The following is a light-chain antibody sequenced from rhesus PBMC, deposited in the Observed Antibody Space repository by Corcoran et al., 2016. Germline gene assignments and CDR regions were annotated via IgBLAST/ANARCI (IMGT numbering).Light chain of an antibody. V-gene: IGLV10-114*01. J-gene: IGLJ1*01. CDR1: RNNVGNQG. Sequence: QAGLTQPPSVSKDLRQTATLTCTGNRNNVGNQGAAWLQQHKGHPPKLLSDRNNNRPSVISERFSASRSGITASLTTTGLQPEDEGDYYCSAWDSSLSAYIGGAGTRLTVL. CDR3: SAWDSSLSAYI. CDR2: RNN.